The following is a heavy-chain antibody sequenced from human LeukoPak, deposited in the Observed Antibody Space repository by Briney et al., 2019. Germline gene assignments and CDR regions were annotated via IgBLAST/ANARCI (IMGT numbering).Heavy chain of an antibody. CDR3: ARVLSRSWPDAFDI. D-gene: IGHD6-13*01. V-gene: IGHV4-61*02. J-gene: IGHJ3*02. CDR1: GGSISSGSYY. Sequence: SETLSLTCTVSGGSISSGSYYWSWIRQPAGKGLEWIGRIYTSGSTNYNPSLKSRVTISVDTSKNQFSLKLSSVTAADTAVYYCARVLSRSWPDAFDIWGQGTMVTVSS. CDR2: IYTSGST.